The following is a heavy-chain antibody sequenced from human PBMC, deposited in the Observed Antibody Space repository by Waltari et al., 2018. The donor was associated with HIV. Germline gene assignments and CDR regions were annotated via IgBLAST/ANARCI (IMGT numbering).Heavy chain of an antibody. CDR3: TTSSMLNYSFLAYYDT. CDR2: IKQDGSEK. CDR1: GFTFSSYW. J-gene: IGHJ1*01. Sequence: EVQLVESGGGLVQPGGSLRLSCAASGFTFSSYWMSWVRQAPGKGLEWVANIKQDGSEKYYVDSVKGRFTISRDNAKNSLYLQMNSLRAEDTARYYCTTSSMLNYSFLAYYDTWGPGTVVTVSS. V-gene: IGHV3-7*03. D-gene: IGHD3-16*01.